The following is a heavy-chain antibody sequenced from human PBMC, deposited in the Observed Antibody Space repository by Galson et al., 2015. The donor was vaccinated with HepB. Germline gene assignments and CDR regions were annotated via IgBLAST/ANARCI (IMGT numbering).Heavy chain of an antibody. CDR1: GDSVSSNRVG. CDR2: TFYTSKWNN. V-gene: IGHV6-1*01. J-gene: IGHJ3*01. D-gene: IGHD3-16*01. CDR3: ARANYEKRTFDF. Sequence: CAISGDSVSSNRVGWNWVRQSPSRGLEWLGSTFYTSKWNNDYAPSVKSRISVNPDTSKNQFSLHLNSETPEDTAVYYCARANYEKRTFDFWGQGTMVSVSS.